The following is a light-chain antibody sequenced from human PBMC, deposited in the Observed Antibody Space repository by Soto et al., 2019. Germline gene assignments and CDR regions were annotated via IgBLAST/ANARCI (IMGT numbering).Light chain of an antibody. CDR1: QTISSD. CDR2: GAS. Sequence: EIVMTQSPATLSVSPGERATLSCRASQTISSDLAWYQHKPGQTPKLVIFGASNRAAGIPARFSGNGSGTEFTLTISSLQSEDFAVYYCHHYNNFPPYTFGQGTKLEIK. V-gene: IGKV3D-15*01. CDR3: HHYNNFPPYT. J-gene: IGKJ2*01.